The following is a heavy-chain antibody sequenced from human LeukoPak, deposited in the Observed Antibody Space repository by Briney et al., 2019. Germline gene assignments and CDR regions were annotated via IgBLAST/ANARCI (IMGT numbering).Heavy chain of an antibody. CDR3: ARGGGLDV. CDR1: GFTFRTYW. J-gene: IGHJ6*02. Sequence: GGSLRLSCAASGFTFRTYWMNWARQAPGKGLEWVASINHNGNVNYYVDSVKGRFTISRDNAKNSLYLQMSNLRAEDTAVYFCARGGGLDVWGQGATVTVSS. CDR2: INHNGNVN. D-gene: IGHD3-16*01. V-gene: IGHV3-7*03.